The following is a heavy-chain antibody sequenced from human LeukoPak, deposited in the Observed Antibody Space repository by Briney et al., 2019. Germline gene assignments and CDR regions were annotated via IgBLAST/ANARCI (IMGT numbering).Heavy chain of an antibody. Sequence: SETLSLTCAVSGGSISSSNWWSWVRQPPGKGLEWIGEIYHSGSTNYNPSLKSRVTISVDTSNNQFSLNLSSVTATDTAVYYCARHTRPGYGGSENAFDIWGQGTMVTVSS. V-gene: IGHV4-4*02. J-gene: IGHJ3*02. CDR1: GGSISSSNW. D-gene: IGHD5-12*01. CDR2: IYHSGST. CDR3: ARHTRPGYGGSENAFDI.